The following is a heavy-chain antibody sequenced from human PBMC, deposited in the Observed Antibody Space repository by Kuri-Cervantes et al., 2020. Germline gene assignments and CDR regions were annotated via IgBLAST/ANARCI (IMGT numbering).Heavy chain of an antibody. CDR3: ARVRRVFSWFDP. V-gene: IGHV4-59*01. J-gene: IGHJ5*02. Sequence: GSLRLSCTVSGGSISSYYWSWIRQPPGKGLEWIGYIYYSGSTNYNPSLKSRVTISVDTSKNQFSLKLSSVTAADTAVYYCARVRRVFSWFDPWGQGTLVTVSS. CDR1: GGSISSYY. CDR2: IYYSGST.